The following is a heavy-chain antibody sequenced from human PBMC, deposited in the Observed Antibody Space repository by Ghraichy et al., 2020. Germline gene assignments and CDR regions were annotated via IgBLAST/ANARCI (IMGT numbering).Heavy chain of an antibody. V-gene: IGHV3-53*01. CDR3: ARGSSGATPIDY. Sequence: ETLSLTCAASGFTVSSNYMSWVRQAPGKGLEWVSVIYSGGSTYYADSVKGRFTISRDNSKNTLYLQMNSLRAEDTAVYYCARGSSGATPIDYWGQGTLVTVSS. J-gene: IGHJ4*02. D-gene: IGHD1-26*01. CDR2: IYSGGST. CDR1: GFTVSSNY.